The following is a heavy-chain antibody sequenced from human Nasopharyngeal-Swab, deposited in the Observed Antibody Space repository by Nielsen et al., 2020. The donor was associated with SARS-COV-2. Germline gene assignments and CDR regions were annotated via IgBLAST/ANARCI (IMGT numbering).Heavy chain of an antibody. Sequence: GESLKISCAASGFTFSSYSMNWVRQPPGKGLEWVSFISSSGSIAYYADSVKGRFTVSRDNANNSLYLQMNSLRADDTAVYYCVRDGALIQLWLLPHALDIWGQGTLVTVSS. D-gene: IGHD5-18*01. CDR1: GFTFSSYS. J-gene: IGHJ3*02. V-gene: IGHV3-48*04. CDR3: VRDGALIQLWLLPHALDI. CDR2: ISSSGSIA.